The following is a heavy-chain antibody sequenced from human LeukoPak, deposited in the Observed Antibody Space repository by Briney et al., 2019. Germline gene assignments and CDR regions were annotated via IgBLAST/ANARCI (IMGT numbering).Heavy chain of an antibody. CDR3: ARVEFPNHLGAFDI. D-gene: IGHD1-14*01. CDR2: LYFSGST. J-gene: IGHJ3*02. V-gene: IGHV4-59*01. Sequence: PSQSLSLTCTVSGVSISTYYWSWIRQPPGEALEWIGYLYFSGSTNYNPSLKSRVTISVDTSKNQFSLKLSSVTAADTAVYYCARVEFPNHLGAFDIWGQGTMVTVSS. CDR1: GVSISTYY.